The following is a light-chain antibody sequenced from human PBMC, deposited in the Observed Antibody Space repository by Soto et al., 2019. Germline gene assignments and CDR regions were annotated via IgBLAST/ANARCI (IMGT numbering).Light chain of an antibody. Sequence: EIVMTQSPATLSVSPGERATLFCRASQSLSSYLAWYQQKPGQAPRLLIYGPSTRATGIPARFSGSGSGTEFTLTVSSLQSEDFAVYYGQQYYNWPLTFGGGTKVEVK. J-gene: IGKJ4*01. CDR3: QQYYNWPLT. CDR2: GPS. CDR1: QSLSSY. V-gene: IGKV3-15*01.